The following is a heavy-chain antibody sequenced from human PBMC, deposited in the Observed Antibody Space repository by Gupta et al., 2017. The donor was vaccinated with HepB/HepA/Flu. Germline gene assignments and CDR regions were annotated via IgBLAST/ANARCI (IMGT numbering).Heavy chain of an antibody. CDR3: TREEHPGGGWAY. Sequence: EVQLVQSGAEVKKPGESLKISCKGSGYSFTSYWIGWVRQLPGKGLEWMVFINPSDSEIRYNPSFQGQVTISADKSIGTAYLQWTSLKASDTATYYCTREEHPGGGWAYWGQGTLVTVSS. V-gene: IGHV5-51*01. J-gene: IGHJ4*02. D-gene: IGHD3-16*01. CDR1: GYSFTSYW. CDR2: INPSDSEI.